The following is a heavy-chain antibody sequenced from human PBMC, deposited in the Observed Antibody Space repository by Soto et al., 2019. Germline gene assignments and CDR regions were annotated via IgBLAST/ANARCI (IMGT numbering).Heavy chain of an antibody. CDR1: GFTFSSYW. CDR3: ARELEYCSSTSCYRGYYGMDV. D-gene: IGHD2-2*01. CDR2: IKQDGSEK. V-gene: IGHV3-7*01. Sequence: GSLRLSCAASGFTFSSYWMSWVRQAPGKGLEWVANIKQDGSEKYYVDSVKGRFTISRDNAKNSLYLQMNSLRAEDTAVYYCARELEYCSSTSCYRGYYGMDVWGQGTTVTVSS. J-gene: IGHJ6*02.